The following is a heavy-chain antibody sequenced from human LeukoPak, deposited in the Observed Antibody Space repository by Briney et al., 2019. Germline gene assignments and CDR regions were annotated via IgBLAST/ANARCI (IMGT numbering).Heavy chain of an antibody. Sequence: SETLSLTCTVSGGSISSSSYYWGWIRQPPGKGLERIGSIYYSGSTYYNPSLKSRVTISVDTSKNQFSLKLSSVTAADTAVYYCARVESELFVGLAVGYFDYWGQGTQVTVSS. CDR2: IYYSGST. CDR3: ARVESELFVGLAVGYFDY. CDR1: GGSISSSSYY. V-gene: IGHV4-39*07. D-gene: IGHD1-26*01. J-gene: IGHJ4*02.